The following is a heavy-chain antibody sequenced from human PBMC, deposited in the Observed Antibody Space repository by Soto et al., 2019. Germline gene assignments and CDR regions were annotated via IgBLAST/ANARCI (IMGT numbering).Heavy chain of an antibody. CDR2: INPGGGTT. V-gene: IGHV1-46*01. D-gene: IGHD2-8*01. Sequence: QVQLVQSGAEVRKPGAPVRLSCKASGYSFTSYHIHWVRQAPGQGLESMGIINPGGGTTSYAQKFQGRVTRTRDTAARTVDMELIRLKSNDTAVYYCARVNDISPLMDGFDPWGQGTLVTVSS. CDR1: GYSFTSYH. CDR3: ARVNDISPLMDGFDP. J-gene: IGHJ5*02.